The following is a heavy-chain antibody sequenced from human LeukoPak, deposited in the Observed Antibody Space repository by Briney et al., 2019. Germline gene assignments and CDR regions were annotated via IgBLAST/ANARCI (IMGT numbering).Heavy chain of an antibody. CDR1: GFTFRSYG. J-gene: IGHJ4*02. CDR2: ISHDGSNK. CDR3: ARGVSD. Sequence: GGSLRLSCAASGFTFRSYGMHWVRQAPGKGLEWVAVISHDGSNKYYADSVKGRFTISRDNAKNTLYLQMNSLRAEDTAVYYCARGVSDWGQGTLVTVSS. V-gene: IGHV3-30*03. D-gene: IGHD5/OR15-5a*01.